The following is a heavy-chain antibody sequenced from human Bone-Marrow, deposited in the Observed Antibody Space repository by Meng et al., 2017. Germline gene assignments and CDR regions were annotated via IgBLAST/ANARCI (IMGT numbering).Heavy chain of an antibody. CDR2: ISYDGSNK. Sequence: GESLKISCAASGFTFSSYAMHWVRQAPGKGLEWVAVISYDGSNKYYADSVKGRFTISRDNSKNTLYLQMNSLRAEDTAVYYCARSYDDPVGAFDIWGQGTMVTVSS. D-gene: IGHD3-22*01. V-gene: IGHV3-30*01. J-gene: IGHJ3*02. CDR3: ARSYDDPVGAFDI. CDR1: GFTFSSYA.